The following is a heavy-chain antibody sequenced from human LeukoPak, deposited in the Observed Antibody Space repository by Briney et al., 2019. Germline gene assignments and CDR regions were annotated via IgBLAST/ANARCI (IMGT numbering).Heavy chain of an antibody. Sequence: GGSLRLSCAASGFNFANHAMSWVRQTPGKGLEWVSAISGGGDITYYADSVTGRFTISRDNSKDTVFLQMHSLRPGDTAVYYCVREDTPATANYWGQGTLVTISS. CDR2: ISGGGDIT. CDR1: GFNFANHA. D-gene: IGHD2-21*02. J-gene: IGHJ4*02. CDR3: VREDTPATANY. V-gene: IGHV3-23*01.